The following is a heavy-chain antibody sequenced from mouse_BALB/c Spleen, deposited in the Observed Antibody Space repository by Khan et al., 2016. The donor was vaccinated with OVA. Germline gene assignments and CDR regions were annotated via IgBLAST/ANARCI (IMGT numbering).Heavy chain of an antibody. J-gene: IGHJ1*01. V-gene: IGHV1-39*01. CDR1: GYSFTGYN. CDR2: IDPYYGGI. CDR3: ARSTWYFDA. Sequence: EVQLQQSGPELEKPGASVKISCKASGYSFTGYNMNWVKQSNGKSLEWIGNIDPYYGGISYNQKFKGKATLTVDKSSSTAYMQLKSLTSEDSAVYYWARSTWYFDAWGAGTTVTVSS.